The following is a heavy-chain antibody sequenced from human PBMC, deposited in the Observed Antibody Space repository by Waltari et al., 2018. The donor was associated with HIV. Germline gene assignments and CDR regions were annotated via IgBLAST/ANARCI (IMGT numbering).Heavy chain of an antibody. CDR2: IYTSGST. J-gene: IGHJ4*02. CDR3: ARGGRGGAYWEDY. Sequence: QVQLQESGPGLVKPSQTLSLTCTVSGGPISSGSYSWSWIRQPAGKGLEWIGRIYTSGSTNYNPSLKSRVTISVDTSKNQFSLKLSSVTAADTAVYYCARGGRGGAYWEDYWGQGTLVTVSS. D-gene: IGHD1-26*01. V-gene: IGHV4-61*02. CDR1: GGPISSGSYS.